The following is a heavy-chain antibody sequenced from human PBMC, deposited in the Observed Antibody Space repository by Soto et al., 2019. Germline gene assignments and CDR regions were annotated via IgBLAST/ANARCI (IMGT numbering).Heavy chain of an antibody. D-gene: IGHD6-19*01. CDR1: GFIFRSYA. CDR3: ARAPQWLCPLEH. J-gene: IGHJ4*02. CDR2: IWHDGSNE. V-gene: IGHV3-33*01. Sequence: QVQLVESGGGVVQPGRSLRVSCAASGFIFRSYAMHWVRQAPGKGLEWVAVIWHDGSNELYADSVKGRFTVSRDNSKNTLYLQMNSLRAEDTAVYYCARAPQWLCPLEHWGQGTLVTVSS.